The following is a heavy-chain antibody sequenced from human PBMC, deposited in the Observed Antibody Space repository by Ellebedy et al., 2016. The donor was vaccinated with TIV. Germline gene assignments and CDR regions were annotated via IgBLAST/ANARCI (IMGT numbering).Heavy chain of an antibody. CDR2: FYYSGST. CDR1: GGSITDYY. CDR3: ARTTPHCNGGGCSPFSDY. Sequence: SETLSLTCTVSGGSITDYYWSWIRQSPGKGLEWIGFFYYSGSTNYNPSLKSRVAISVDTSKNQFSLKLTSVAAADTAVYYCARTTPHCNGGGCSPFSDYWGQGTLVTVSS. J-gene: IGHJ4*02. V-gene: IGHV4-59*01. D-gene: IGHD2-15*01.